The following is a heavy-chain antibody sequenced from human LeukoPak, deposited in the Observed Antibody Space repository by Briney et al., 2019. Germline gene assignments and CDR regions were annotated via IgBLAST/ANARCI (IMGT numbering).Heavy chain of an antibody. CDR1: GFTVSSNY. J-gene: IGHJ6*02. CDR3: ARPLVYYYYGMDV. Sequence: GGSLRLSCAASGFTVSSNYMSWVRQAPGKGLEWVSVFYSGGSTYYADSVKGRFTISRDNSKNTLYLQMNSLRAEDTAVYYCARPLVYYYYGMDVWGQGTTVTVSS. D-gene: IGHD6-13*01. CDR2: FYSGGST. V-gene: IGHV3-66*04.